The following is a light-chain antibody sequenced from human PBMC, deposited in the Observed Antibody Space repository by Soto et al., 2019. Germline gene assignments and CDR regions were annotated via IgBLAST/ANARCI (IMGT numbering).Light chain of an antibody. CDR1: QGIRNS. Sequence: DIQMTQSPSSLSASVRDRVSITCQASQGIRNSLNWYQQKPGKAPKLLIYDASTLETGVPSRFSGGGSGTQFTLIIISLQLDDAPTYYCQQYENLPLTFGGGTKVEIK. V-gene: IGKV1-33*01. CDR2: DAS. J-gene: IGKJ4*01. CDR3: QQYENLPLT.